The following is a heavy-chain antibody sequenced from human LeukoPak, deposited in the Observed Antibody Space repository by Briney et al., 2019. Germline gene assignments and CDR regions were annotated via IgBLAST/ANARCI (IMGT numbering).Heavy chain of an antibody. J-gene: IGHJ2*01. CDR2: IYTSGST. V-gene: IGHV4-61*02. D-gene: IGHD3-10*01. Sequence: SVTLSLTCTVSGDSISSGSYYWSWIRQPAGKGLEWIGRIYTSGSTKYNPSLTSRVTISVDVSKNQFSLKLSSVTAADTAVYYCAKHPWFGEFWYFDLWGRGTLVTVSS. CDR3: AKHPWFGEFWYFDL. CDR1: GDSISSGSYY.